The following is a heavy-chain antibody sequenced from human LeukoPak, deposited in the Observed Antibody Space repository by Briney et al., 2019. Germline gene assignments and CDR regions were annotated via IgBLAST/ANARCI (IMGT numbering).Heavy chain of an antibody. Sequence: PSETLSLTCTVSGGSISSYYWSWIRQPPGKGLEWIGYIYYSGSTNYNPSLKSRVTISVDTSKNQFSLKLSSVTAADTAVYYCARFGDFWSGRDSDWYFDLWGRGTLVTVSS. CDR1: GGSISSYY. J-gene: IGHJ2*01. V-gene: IGHV4-59*01. D-gene: IGHD3-3*01. CDR2: IYYSGST. CDR3: ARFGDFWSGRDSDWYFDL.